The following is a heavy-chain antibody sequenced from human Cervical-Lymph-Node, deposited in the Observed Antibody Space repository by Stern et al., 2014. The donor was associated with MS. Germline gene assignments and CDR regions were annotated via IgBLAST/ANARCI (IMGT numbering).Heavy chain of an antibody. CDR2: IIPMFGTA. J-gene: IGHJ3*02. V-gene: IGHV1-69*01. CDR3: ARDGGGNSGGFDI. D-gene: IGHD4-23*01. Sequence: VHLVESGSEVKKPGSSVKGSCKPSGGPFSSDTISWVRQAPGQGLERMGGIIPMFGTASYAQKFQGRVTMTADESTTTAYMELSSLRSEDTAVYYCARDGGGNSGGFDIWGQGTMVTVSS. CDR1: GGPFSSDT.